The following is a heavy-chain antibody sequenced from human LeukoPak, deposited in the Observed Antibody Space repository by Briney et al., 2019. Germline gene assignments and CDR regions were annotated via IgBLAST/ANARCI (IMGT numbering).Heavy chain of an antibody. CDR2: IYYSGST. D-gene: IGHD4-17*01. V-gene: IGHV4-59*08. J-gene: IGHJ4*02. Sequence: SETLSLTCTVSGGSISSYYWSWIRQPPGKGLEWIGYIYYSGSTNYNPSLKSRVTISVDTSKNQFSLKLSSVTAADTAVYYCARIKHDYGDETVDYWGQGTLVTVSS. CDR1: GGSISSYY. CDR3: ARIKHDYGDETVDY.